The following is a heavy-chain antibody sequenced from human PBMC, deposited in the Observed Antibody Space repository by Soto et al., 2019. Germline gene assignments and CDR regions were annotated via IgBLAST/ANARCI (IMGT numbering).Heavy chain of an antibody. D-gene: IGHD4-17*01. J-gene: IGHJ4*02. CDR3: ARACDDFGAQFDY. CDR1: GGSISSDSYY. Sequence: QVQLQESGPGLVKPSQTLSLTCTVSGGSISSDSYYWSWIRQHPGKSLEWIGYIYYSGSTYYNPSLKSRVTISVDTSKNQFSLKLTSVTAADTAVYYCARACDDFGAQFDYWGQGTLVTVSS. CDR2: IYYSGST. V-gene: IGHV4-31*03.